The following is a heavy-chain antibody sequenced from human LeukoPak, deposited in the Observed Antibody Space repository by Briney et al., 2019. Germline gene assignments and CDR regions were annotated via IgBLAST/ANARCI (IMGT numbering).Heavy chain of an antibody. Sequence: SETLSLTCAVSGGSISSGGYSWSWIRQPPGKGLEWIGYIYHSGSTYYNPSLKSRATISVDRSKNQFSLKLSSVTAADTAVYYCARVRNYGDFPHLDYWGQGTLVTVSS. V-gene: IGHV4-30-2*01. CDR2: IYHSGST. J-gene: IGHJ4*02. D-gene: IGHD4-17*01. CDR3: ARVRNYGDFPHLDY. CDR1: GGSISSGGYS.